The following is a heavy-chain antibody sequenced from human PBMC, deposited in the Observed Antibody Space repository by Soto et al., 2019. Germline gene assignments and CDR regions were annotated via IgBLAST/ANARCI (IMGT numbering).Heavy chain of an antibody. CDR3: TKGGIPRRYNIPKVDFDY. Sequence: GGSLRLSCAASGFTFSSYSMNWVRQAPGKGLEWVSAISGSGATTYYPDSVKGRFTISRDNSKNTLYPQMNNLRADDTAVYYCTKGGIPRRYNIPKVDFDYWGQGSLVTVS. CDR2: ISGSGATT. V-gene: IGHV3-23*01. J-gene: IGHJ4*02. D-gene: IGHD1-1*01. CDR1: GFTFSSYS.